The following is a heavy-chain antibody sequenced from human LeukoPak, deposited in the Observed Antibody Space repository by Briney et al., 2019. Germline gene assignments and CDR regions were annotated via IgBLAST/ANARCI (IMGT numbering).Heavy chain of an antibody. D-gene: IGHD3-22*01. Sequence: SETLSLTCTVSGDSISTSNSYWGWIRQPPGKGLEWIGSIYYSGNTYYNASLKSRVTISVDTSKNQFSLKLTSVTAADTAVYYCARVLDYNKAFDIWGQGTMVTVSS. CDR2: IYYSGNT. J-gene: IGHJ3*02. CDR3: ARVLDYNKAFDI. CDR1: GDSISTSNSY. V-gene: IGHV4-39*01.